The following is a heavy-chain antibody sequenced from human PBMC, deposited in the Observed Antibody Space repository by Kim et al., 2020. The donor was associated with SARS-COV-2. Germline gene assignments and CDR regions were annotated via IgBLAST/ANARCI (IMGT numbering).Heavy chain of an antibody. CDR1: GFTVSSNY. J-gene: IGHJ6*02. D-gene: IGHD3-16*01. CDR3: ARGLSRNYGMDV. Sequence: GGSLRLSCAASGFTVSSNYMTWVRQAPGKGLEWVSVIYSGGSTYYADSVKGRFTISRDDSKNTLYLQMNSLRAEDTAVYYCARGLSRNYGMDVWGLGTTVTVSS. CDR2: IYSGGST. V-gene: IGHV3-66*01.